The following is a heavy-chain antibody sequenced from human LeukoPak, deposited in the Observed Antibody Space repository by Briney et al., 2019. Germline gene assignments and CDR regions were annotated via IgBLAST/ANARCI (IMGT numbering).Heavy chain of an antibody. CDR2: IYYSGST. V-gene: IGHV4-39*01. J-gene: IGHJ4*02. D-gene: IGHD3-10*01. CDR3: GTLWFGELLFVSGLYYFDY. CDR1: GGSISSSSYY. Sequence: SETLSLTCTVSGGSISSSSYYWGWVRQPPGKGLEWVGSIYYSGSTYYNPSLKSRVTISVDTSKNQFSLKLSSVTAADTAVYYCGTLWFGELLFVSGLYYFDYWGQGTLVTVSS.